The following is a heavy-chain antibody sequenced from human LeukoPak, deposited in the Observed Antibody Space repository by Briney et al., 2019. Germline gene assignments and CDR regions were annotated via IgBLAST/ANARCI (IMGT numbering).Heavy chain of an antibody. CDR3: ARYCSSTSCKNYYYYGMDV. Sequence: GSLRLSCAASGFTFSSYAMSWVRQAPGKGLEWVSAISGSGGSTYYADSVKGRFTISRDNSKNTLYLQMSSLRAEDTAVYYCARYCSSTSCKNYYYYGMDVWGQGTTVTVSS. V-gene: IGHV3-23*01. CDR2: ISGSGGST. CDR1: GFTFSSYA. J-gene: IGHJ6*02. D-gene: IGHD2-2*01.